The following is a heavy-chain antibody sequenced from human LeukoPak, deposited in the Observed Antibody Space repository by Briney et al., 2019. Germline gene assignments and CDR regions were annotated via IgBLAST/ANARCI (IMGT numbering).Heavy chain of an antibody. V-gene: IGHV4-4*09. CDR2: IYTSGST. D-gene: IGHD7-27*01. CDR1: GGSISSYY. Sequence: SETLSLTCTVSGGSISSYYWSWIRQPPGKGLEWIGYIYTSGSTNYYPSLKSRVTISVDTSKNQFSLMLSSVTAADTAVYYCASPGERDYFDYWGQGTLVTVSS. J-gene: IGHJ4*02. CDR3: ASPGERDYFDY.